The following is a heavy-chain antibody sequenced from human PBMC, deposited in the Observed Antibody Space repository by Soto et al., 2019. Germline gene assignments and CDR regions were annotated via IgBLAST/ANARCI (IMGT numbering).Heavy chain of an antibody. D-gene: IGHD6-19*01. CDR2: IYSGGST. CDR3: ARDVISSGYAFDI. V-gene: IGHV3-66*01. CDR1: GFTVSSNY. J-gene: IGHJ3*02. Sequence: EVQLVESGGGLVQPGGSLRLSCAASGFTVSSNYMSWVRQAPGKGLEWVSVIYSGGSTYYADSVKGRFTISRDNSKNTLYLQMNSLRAEDTAVYYCARDVISSGYAFDIWGQGTMVTVSS.